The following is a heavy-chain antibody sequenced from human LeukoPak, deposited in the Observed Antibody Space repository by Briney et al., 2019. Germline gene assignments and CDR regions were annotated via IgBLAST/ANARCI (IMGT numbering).Heavy chain of an antibody. CDR1: GYTFSSYG. J-gene: IGHJ4*02. Sequence: GASVKVSCKASGYTFSSYGITWVRQAPGQGLEWMGWISAYNGNFNYAQKFQARVTVTTDTSTSTAYLELRSLRFDDTAVYYCAKDIYYGSGSYPGNWGQGTLVTVSS. CDR3: AKDIYYGSGSYPGN. CDR2: ISAYNGNF. V-gene: IGHV1-18*01. D-gene: IGHD3-10*01.